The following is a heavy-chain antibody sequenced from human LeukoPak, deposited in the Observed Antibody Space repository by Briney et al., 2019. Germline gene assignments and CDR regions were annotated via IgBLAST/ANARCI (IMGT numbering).Heavy chain of an antibody. Sequence: GRSLRLSCAASGFTFSSYGMPWVRQAPGKGLEWVAVMWYDGSNKYYADSVKGRFTISRDNSKNTLDLQMNSLRAEDTAVYYCARDRSYDFWSGYSTPDYWGQGTLVTVSS. CDR3: ARDRSYDFWSGYSTPDY. D-gene: IGHD3-3*01. J-gene: IGHJ4*02. CDR2: MWYDGSNK. CDR1: GFTFSSYG. V-gene: IGHV3-33*01.